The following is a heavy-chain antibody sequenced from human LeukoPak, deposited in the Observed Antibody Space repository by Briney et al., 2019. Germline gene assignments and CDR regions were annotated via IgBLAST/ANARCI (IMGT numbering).Heavy chain of an antibody. CDR2: SSSYNRNT. D-gene: IGHD1-1*01. CDR1: GYIFTSYG. V-gene: IGHV1-18*01. J-gene: IGHJ4*02. Sequence: ASVKVSCKASGYIFTSYGITWVRQAPGQGLEWMGWSSSYNRNTGYAQRLQGRVTMSTDTSTSTAYMELRSLRSDDTAVYYCVRGLEYFDYWGQGTLVTVSS. CDR3: VRGLEYFDY.